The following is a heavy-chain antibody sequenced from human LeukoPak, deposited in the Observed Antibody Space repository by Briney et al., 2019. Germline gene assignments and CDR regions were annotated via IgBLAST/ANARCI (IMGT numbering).Heavy chain of an antibody. D-gene: IGHD3-10*01. V-gene: IGHV4-34*01. J-gene: IGHJ4*02. Sequence: PSETLSLTCAVYGGSFSGYCWSWIRQPPGKGLEWIGEINHSGSTYYSPSLKSRVTISVDTSKNQFSLKLSSVTAADTAVYYCARDTWFGAGRTFDYWGQGTLVTVSS. CDR2: INHSGST. CDR1: GGSFSGYC. CDR3: ARDTWFGAGRTFDY.